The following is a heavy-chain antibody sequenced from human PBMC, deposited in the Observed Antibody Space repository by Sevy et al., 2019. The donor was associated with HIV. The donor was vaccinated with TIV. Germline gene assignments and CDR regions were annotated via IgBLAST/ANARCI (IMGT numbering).Heavy chain of an antibody. CDR2: MTSDLNTI. D-gene: IGHD6-19*01. CDR1: GFTFNIYS. Sequence: GGPLRLSCAASGFTFNIYSMNWVRQAPGKGLEWISYMTSDLNTIYYADSVKGRFTISRDNDRYLLFLQMDGLRDDDTGVYYCARSVAGNFDSWGRGTLVTVSS. V-gene: IGHV3-48*02. CDR3: ARSVAGNFDS. J-gene: IGHJ4*02.